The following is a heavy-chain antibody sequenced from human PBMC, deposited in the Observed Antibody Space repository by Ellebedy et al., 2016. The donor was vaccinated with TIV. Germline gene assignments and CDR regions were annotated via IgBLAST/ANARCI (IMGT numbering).Heavy chain of an antibody. V-gene: IGHV3-23*01. D-gene: IGHD2-15*01. Sequence: GESLKISXAASGFTFSKYAMNWVRQAPGKGLEWVSALSGSGGATYYADSVRGRFTISRDNSKNTLYLQVNNLRAEDAAVYYCAKDRLDCTGGSCYHYNYYYGMEVWGQGTTVTVSS. J-gene: IGHJ6*02. CDR1: GFTFSKYA. CDR2: LSGSGGAT. CDR3: AKDRLDCTGGSCYHYNYYYGMEV.